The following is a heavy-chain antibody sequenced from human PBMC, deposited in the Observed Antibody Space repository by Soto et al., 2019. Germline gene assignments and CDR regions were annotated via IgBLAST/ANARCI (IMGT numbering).Heavy chain of an antibody. J-gene: IGHJ5*02. D-gene: IGHD2-2*01. CDR1: GGTFSSYT. CDR3: ARDDCSSTSCYRIFDP. CDR2: IIPILGIA. Sequence: SVKVSCKASGGTFSSYTISWVRQAPGQGLEWMGRIIPILGIANYAQKFQGRVTITADKSTSTAYMELSSLRSEDTAVYYCARDDCSSTSCYRIFDPWGQGTLVTVSS. V-gene: IGHV1-69*04.